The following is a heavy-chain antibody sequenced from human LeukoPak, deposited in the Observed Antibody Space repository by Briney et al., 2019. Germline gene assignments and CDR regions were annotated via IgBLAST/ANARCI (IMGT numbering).Heavy chain of an antibody. CDR1: GFTFSSYS. D-gene: IGHD2-2*01. CDR2: INSSSSTI. CDR3: ARDKPASDAFDI. Sequence: PGGSLRLSCAASGFTFSSYSMNWVRQAPGKGLEWVSYINSSSSTIYYADSVKGRFTISRDNAKNSLYLQMNSLRAEDTAVYYCARDKPASDAFDIWGQGTMVTVSS. V-gene: IGHV3-48*01. J-gene: IGHJ3*02.